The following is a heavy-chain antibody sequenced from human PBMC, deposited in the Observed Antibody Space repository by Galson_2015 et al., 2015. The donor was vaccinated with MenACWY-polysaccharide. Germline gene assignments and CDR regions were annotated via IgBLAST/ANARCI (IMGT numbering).Heavy chain of an antibody. D-gene: IGHD5-24*01. CDR2: IGGSGLTP. J-gene: IGHJ3*01. CDR1: GFTFGSYA. V-gene: IGHV3-23*01. Sequence: SLRLSCAASGFTFGSYAMGWVRQAPGKGLEWVSSIGGSGLTPFYAESVKGRFTISRDNAQNILSLQMNSLRADDTARYFCAKVTEMASSRRPFDVWGQGTMVTVSS. CDR3: AKVTEMASSRRPFDV.